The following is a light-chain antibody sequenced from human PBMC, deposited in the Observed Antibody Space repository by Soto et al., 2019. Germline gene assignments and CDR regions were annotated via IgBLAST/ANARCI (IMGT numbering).Light chain of an antibody. CDR3: QVRGSGPPELT. CDR1: QSVSSSY. V-gene: IGKV3-20*01. J-gene: IGKJ4*01. CDR2: GAS. Sequence: EIVLTHSPGTLSLSPGERATLSCRASQSVSSSYLAWYQQKPGQAPRLLIYGASSRATGIPDRFSGSGSGTDFTLTISRLEPEDFGVYYCQVRGSGPPELTFGGGTKVDIK.